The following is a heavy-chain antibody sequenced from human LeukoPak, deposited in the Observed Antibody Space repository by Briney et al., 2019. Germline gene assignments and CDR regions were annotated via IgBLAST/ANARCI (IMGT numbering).Heavy chain of an antibody. CDR1: GFTFSSYA. V-gene: IGHV3-23*01. D-gene: IGHD1-14*01. CDR2: ISGSGGST. J-gene: IGHJ4*02. CDR3: ARGGPSGFFDY. Sequence: GGSLRLSCAASGFTFSSYAMTWVRQAPGKGLEWVSGISGSGGSTYYVDSVKGRFTISRDNSKNTLYLQMNSLRAEDTAVYYCARGGPSGFFDYWGQGTLVTVSS.